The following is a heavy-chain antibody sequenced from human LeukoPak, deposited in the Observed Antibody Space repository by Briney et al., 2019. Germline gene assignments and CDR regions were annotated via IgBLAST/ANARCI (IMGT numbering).Heavy chain of an antibody. D-gene: IGHD3-3*01. J-gene: IGHJ4*02. CDR1: GFTFSNYW. V-gene: IGHV3-74*01. Sequence: GGSLRLSCAASGFTFSNYWMHWVRQAPGKGLECVSRINTDGRTKDYADSVKGRFTISRDNAKNTLYLQMNSLRAEDTAVYYCVRLLDLDYWGQGTLVTVSS. CDR3: VRLLDLDY. CDR2: INTDGRTK.